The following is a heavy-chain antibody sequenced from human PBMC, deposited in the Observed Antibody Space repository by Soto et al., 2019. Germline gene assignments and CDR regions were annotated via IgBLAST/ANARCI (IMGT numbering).Heavy chain of an antibody. J-gene: IGHJ4*02. V-gene: IGHV3-30-3*01. D-gene: IGHD5-18*01. CDR2: ISYDGSNK. CDR3: ARDPLLYSYGFHYFDY. Sequence: VGSLALSCAASGFPFVSHAMHWVRPAPGKGLEWVAVISYDGSNKYYADSVKGRFTISRDNSKNTLYLQMNSLRAEDTAVYYCARDPLLYSYGFHYFDYWGQGTLVTVS. CDR1: GFPFVSHA.